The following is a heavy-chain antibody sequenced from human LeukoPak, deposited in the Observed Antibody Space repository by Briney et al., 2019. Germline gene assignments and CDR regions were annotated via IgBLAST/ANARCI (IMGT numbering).Heavy chain of an antibody. CDR2: ISYDGSNK. D-gene: IGHD4-23*01. J-gene: IGHJ4*02. CDR3: AEGNDYGGKRGGTFDY. Sequence: GRSLRLSCAASGFTFSSYGMHWVRQAPGKGLEWVAVISYDGSNKYYADSVKGRFTISRDNSKNTLYLQMNSLRAEDTAVYYCAEGNDYGGKRGGTFDYWGQGTLVTVSS. V-gene: IGHV3-30*18. CDR1: GFTFSSYG.